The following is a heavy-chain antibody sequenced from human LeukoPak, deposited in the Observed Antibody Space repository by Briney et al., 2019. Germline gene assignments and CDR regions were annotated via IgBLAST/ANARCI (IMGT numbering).Heavy chain of an antibody. CDR3: ARDMDYSNYALLFDY. J-gene: IGHJ4*02. CDR1: GDSVSSNSAA. CDR2: TYYRSKWYN. Sequence: SQTLSLTCAISGDSVSSNSAAWNWIRQSPSRALEWLGRTYYRSKWYNDYAVSVKSRITINPDTSKNQLSLQLNSVTPEDTAVYYCARDMDYSNYALLFDYWGQGTLVTVSS. V-gene: IGHV6-1*01. D-gene: IGHD4-11*01.